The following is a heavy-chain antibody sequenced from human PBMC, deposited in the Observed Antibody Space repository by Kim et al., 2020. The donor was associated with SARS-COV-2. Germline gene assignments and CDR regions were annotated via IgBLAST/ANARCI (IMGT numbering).Heavy chain of an antibody. V-gene: IGHV3-15*01. D-gene: IGHD1-26*01. CDR2: IKSKTDGGTT. CDR1: GFTFSNAW. J-gene: IGHJ3*02. Sequence: GGSLRLSCAASGFTFSNAWMSWVRQAPGKGLEWVGRIKSKTDGGTTDYAAPVKGRFTISRDDSKNTLYLQMNSLKTEDTAVYYCTTDFGGFEWELLESGAFDIWGQGTMVTVSS. CDR3: TTDFGGFEWELLESGAFDI.